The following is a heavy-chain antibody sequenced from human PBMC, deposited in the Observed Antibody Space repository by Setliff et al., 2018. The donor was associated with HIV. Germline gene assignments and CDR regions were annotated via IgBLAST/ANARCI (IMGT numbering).Heavy chain of an antibody. D-gene: IGHD3-22*01. V-gene: IGHV1-18*01. CDR2: ISAYNGNT. Sequence: ASVKVSCKASGYTFTSYGISWVRQAPGQGLEWMGWISAYNGNTNYAKKLPGRVTMTTDTSTSTAYMELRSLRSDDTAVYYCARNPPTDITMIVVAPIDDAFDIWGQGTMVTVSS. J-gene: IGHJ3*02. CDR1: GYTFTSYG. CDR3: ARNPPTDITMIVVAPIDDAFDI.